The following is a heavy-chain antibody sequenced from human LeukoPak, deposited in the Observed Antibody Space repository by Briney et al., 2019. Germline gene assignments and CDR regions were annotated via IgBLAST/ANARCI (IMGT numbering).Heavy chain of an antibody. CDR2: IRSKTNNYAT. CDR3: TSRRYGSGWPDYYYDGMDV. CDR1: GFTFSGSA. D-gene: IGHD6-19*01. Sequence: AGGSLKLSCAASGFTFSGSAMHWVRQASGKGLEWVGRIRSKTNNYATAYAASVKGRFTISRDDSKNTAYLQMNSLKTEDTAVYYCTSRRYGSGWPDYYYDGMDVWGQGTTVTVSS. J-gene: IGHJ6*02. V-gene: IGHV3-73*01.